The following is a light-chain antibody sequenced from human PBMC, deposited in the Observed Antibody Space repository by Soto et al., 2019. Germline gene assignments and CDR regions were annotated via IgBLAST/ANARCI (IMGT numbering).Light chain of an antibody. J-gene: IGLJ3*02. CDR1: SGSVHTTHD. CDR3: VLYMGSGVGV. CDR2: STD. Sequence: QTVVTQEPSVSVSPGGTVTLTCGLTSGSVHTTHDPSWYQQTPGQAPRSLIYSTDTRSSGVPARFSGSILGNKAALTITGAQADDESDYYCVLYMGSGVGVFGGGTQLTVL. V-gene: IGLV8-61*01.